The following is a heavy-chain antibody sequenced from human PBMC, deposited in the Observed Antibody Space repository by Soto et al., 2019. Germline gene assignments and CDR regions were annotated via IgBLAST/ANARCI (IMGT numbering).Heavy chain of an antibody. Sequence: ASVKVSCKASGGTFSSYAISWVRQAPGQGLEWMGGIIPIFGTANYAQKFQGRVTITADESTSTAYMELSSLRSEDTAVYYCARGHSNRQRFYYYYGMDVWGQGTTVTVSS. D-gene: IGHD4-4*01. CDR3: ARGHSNRQRFYYYYGMDV. V-gene: IGHV1-69*13. CDR1: GGTFSSYA. J-gene: IGHJ6*02. CDR2: IIPIFGTA.